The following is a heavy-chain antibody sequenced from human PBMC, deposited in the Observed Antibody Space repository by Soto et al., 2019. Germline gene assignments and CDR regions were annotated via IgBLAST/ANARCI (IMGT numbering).Heavy chain of an antibody. V-gene: IGHV3-23*01. CDR3: AKDPRLELRGVDS. J-gene: IGHJ4*02. CDR1: GYNFGSYA. D-gene: IGHD1-7*01. Sequence: DVHLLESGGGLVQPGGSLRLSRVASGYNFGSYAMMWVRQAPEKGLEWISTIGGGGIGSYYADSVKGRFTISRDNSKNTLYLQMNSLRAEDTGVYYCAKDPRLELRGVDSWGQGTQVTVSS. CDR2: IGGGGIGS.